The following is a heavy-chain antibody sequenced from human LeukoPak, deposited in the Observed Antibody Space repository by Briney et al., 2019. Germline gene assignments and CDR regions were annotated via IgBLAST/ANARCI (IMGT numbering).Heavy chain of an antibody. CDR3: ARGTFGRVAGTLDY. Sequence: SETLSLTCSVSGVSISGYYWSWIRQPPGKGLEWIGYIYYSGSTNYNPSLKSRVTISVDTSKNQFSLKLSSVTAADTAVYYCARGTFGRVAGTLDYWGQGTLVTVSS. CDR1: GVSISGYY. V-gene: IGHV4-59*01. CDR2: IYYSGST. D-gene: IGHD6-19*01. J-gene: IGHJ4*02.